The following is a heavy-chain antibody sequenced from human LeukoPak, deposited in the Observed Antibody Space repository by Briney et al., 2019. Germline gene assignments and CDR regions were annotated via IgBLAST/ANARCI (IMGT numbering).Heavy chain of an antibody. Sequence: ASVKVTCKASGYTFTSYGISWVRQAPGQGLEWMGWISAYNGNTNYAQKLQGRVTMTTDTSTSTAYMELSRLRSDDAAVYYCARDRAAAAGGYYFYYMDVWGKGTTVTVSS. V-gene: IGHV1-18*01. J-gene: IGHJ6*03. CDR3: ARDRAAAAGGYYFYYMDV. CDR2: ISAYNGNT. CDR1: GYTFTSYG. D-gene: IGHD6-13*01.